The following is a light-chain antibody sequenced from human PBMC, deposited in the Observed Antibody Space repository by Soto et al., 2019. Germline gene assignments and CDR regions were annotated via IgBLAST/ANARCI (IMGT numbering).Light chain of an antibody. CDR1: QSLLHITGETF. V-gene: IGKV2D-29*02. J-gene: IGKJ5*01. CDR2: EVS. CDR3: MQSTQLPPT. Sequence: DVVMTQTPLSLSVAPGQPASISCKSSQSLLHITGETFLFWYLQKPGQSPQLLIYEVSTRVSGVPDRFSGSGSGTDLTLEISRVETDDVGIYYCMQSTQLPPTFGQGTRLAI.